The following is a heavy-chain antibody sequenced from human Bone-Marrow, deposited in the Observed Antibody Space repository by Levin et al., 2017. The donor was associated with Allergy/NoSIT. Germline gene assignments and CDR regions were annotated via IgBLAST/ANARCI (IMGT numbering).Heavy chain of an antibody. CDR3: ARGRGVGYGIDY. V-gene: IGHV4-61*01. D-gene: IGHD5-18*01. J-gene: IGHJ4*02. Sequence: PSETLSLTCTVSGGSVSSGNHYWSWIRQPPGKGLEWIGLIYYSGGTGTTNYKSSLKSRVTISIDTFKNQFSLRLNSLTAADTAVYYCARGRGVGYGIDYWGQGTLVTVSS. CDR2: IYYSGGTGTT. CDR1: GGSVSSGNHY.